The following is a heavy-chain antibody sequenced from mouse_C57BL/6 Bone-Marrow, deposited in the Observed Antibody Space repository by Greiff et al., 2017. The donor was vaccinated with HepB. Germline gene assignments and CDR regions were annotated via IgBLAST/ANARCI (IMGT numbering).Heavy chain of an antibody. CDR3: ATGCAY. CDR2: IDPSDSYT. Sequence: QVQLQQPGAELVRPGTSVKLSCKASGYTFTSYWMHWVKQSPGQGLEWIGVIDPSDSYTNYNQKFKGKATLTVDTSSSTAYIQLSSLTSEDSAVYYCATGCAYWGQGTLVTVSA. V-gene: IGHV1-59*01. J-gene: IGHJ3*01. CDR1: GYTFTSYW.